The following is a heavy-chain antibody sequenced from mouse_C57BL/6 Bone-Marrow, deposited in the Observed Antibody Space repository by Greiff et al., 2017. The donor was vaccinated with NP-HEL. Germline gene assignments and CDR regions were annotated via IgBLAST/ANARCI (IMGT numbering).Heavy chain of an antibody. Sequence: EVKLVESGAELVKPGASVKLSCTASGFYIKDYYMHWVKQRTEQGLEWIGRIDPEDGETTYAPKFQGTATITAASSSNTAYLQLSSLPSEDTAVYYCALYEYYFDYWGQGTTLTVSS. V-gene: IGHV14-2*01. CDR2: IDPEDGET. D-gene: IGHD2-3*01. CDR1: GFYIKDYY. CDR3: ALYEYYFDY. J-gene: IGHJ2*01.